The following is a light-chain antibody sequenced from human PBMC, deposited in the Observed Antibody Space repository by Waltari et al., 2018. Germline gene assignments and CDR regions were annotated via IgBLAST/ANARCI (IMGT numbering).Light chain of an antibody. CDR1: RSLAHSDGNTY. J-gene: IGKJ1*01. V-gene: IGKV2-30*02. CDR2: KVS. Sequence: DVVVTQSPLSLPVTLGQPASVSCRSSRSLAHSDGNTYLSWFHQRPGQSPRRLIYKVSSRDSGVPDRFSGRGSGTDFTLKINRVEAEDVGLYYCLHATFWPWTFGQGTKVEI. CDR3: LHATFWPWT.